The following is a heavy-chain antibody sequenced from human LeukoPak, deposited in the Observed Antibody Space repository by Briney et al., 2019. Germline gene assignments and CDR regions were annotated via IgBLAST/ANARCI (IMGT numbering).Heavy chain of an antibody. CDR2: IYYSGST. D-gene: IGHD4-17*01. V-gene: IGHV4-59*01. J-gene: IGHJ4*02. CDR3: ARRATVTRSPFDY. Sequence: PSETLSLTCTVSGCSISSYYWSWIRQPPGKGLEWIGYIYYSGSTNYNPSLKSRVTISVDTSKNQFSLKLSSVTAADTAVYYCARRATVTRSPFDYWGQGTLVTVSS. CDR1: GCSISSYY.